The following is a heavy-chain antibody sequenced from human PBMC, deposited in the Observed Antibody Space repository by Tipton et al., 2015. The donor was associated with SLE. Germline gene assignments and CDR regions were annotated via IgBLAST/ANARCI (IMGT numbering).Heavy chain of an antibody. J-gene: IGHJ4*01. CDR2: ISHGGRT. D-gene: IGHD5-18*01. Sequence: TLSLTCAVSGGSIISGSFSWSWIRQPPGEGLEWIGYISHGGRTYYNPSLQNRITMSVDRSNNQFSLKLRSVTAADTAVYYCASSFPSPLNSYGQGTFDYWGHGTLVTVSS. V-gene: IGHV4-30-2*01. CDR3: ASSFPSPLNSYGQGTFDY. CDR1: GGSIISGSFS.